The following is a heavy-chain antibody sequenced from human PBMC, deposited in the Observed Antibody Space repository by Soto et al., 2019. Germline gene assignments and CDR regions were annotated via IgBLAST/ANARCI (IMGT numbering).Heavy chain of an antibody. CDR2: ISYDGSNK. J-gene: IGHJ4*02. V-gene: IGHV3-30*18. D-gene: IGHD3-16*01. Sequence: QGQLVESGGGVVQPGRSLRLSCAASGFTFSSYGMHWVRQAPGKGLEWVAVISYDGSNKYYADSVKGRFTISRDNSKNTLYLQMNSLRAEDTAVYYCAKDLGDYWGQGTLVTVSS. CDR1: GFTFSSYG. CDR3: AKDLGDY.